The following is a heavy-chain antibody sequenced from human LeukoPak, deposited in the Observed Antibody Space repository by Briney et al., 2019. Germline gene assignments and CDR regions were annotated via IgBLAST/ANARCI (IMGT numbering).Heavy chain of an antibody. CDR3: ARREMATKRAVKPADY. CDR2: IYPGDSDT. J-gene: IGHJ4*02. Sequence: RGESLKISCKGSGYIFTNYWIGWVRQMPGKGLEWMGIIYPGDSDTRYSPSFQGQVTISADKSISTAYLQWSSLKASDTAMYYCARREMATKRAVKPADYWGQGTLVTVSS. D-gene: IGHD5-24*01. CDR1: GYIFTNYW. V-gene: IGHV5-51*01.